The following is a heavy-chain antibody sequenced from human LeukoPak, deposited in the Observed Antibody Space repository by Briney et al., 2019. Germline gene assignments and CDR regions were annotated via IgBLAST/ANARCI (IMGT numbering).Heavy chain of an antibody. Sequence: ASVKVSCKASGYTFTTYNVHWVRQAPGQGPEWMGTINPGDSTTTYAQMFQGRVTMSRDTSTTTVYMELSSLKSEDTAVYYCVRASSGTKTRLDYWGQGTLVTVSS. CDR3: VRASSGTKTRLDY. CDR1: GYTFTTYN. J-gene: IGHJ4*02. D-gene: IGHD1-7*01. V-gene: IGHV1-46*01. CDR2: INPGDSTT.